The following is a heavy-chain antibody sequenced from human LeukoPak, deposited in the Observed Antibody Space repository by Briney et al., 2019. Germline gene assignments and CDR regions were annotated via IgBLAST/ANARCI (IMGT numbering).Heavy chain of an antibody. V-gene: IGHV3-74*01. D-gene: IGHD3-16*01. CDR2: INSDGSIT. Sequence: GGSLRLSCAVSGFTFSSYWMHWVRQAPGKGLVWVSRINSDGSITSYADSVKGRFTISRDNSKNTLYLQMNSLRAEDPAVYYCARDLIAGSGYYPYFDYWGQGTLVTVSS. CDR3: ARDLIAGSGYYPYFDY. J-gene: IGHJ4*02. CDR1: GFTFSSYW.